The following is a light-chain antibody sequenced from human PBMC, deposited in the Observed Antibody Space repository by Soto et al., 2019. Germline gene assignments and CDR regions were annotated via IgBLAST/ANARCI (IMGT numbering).Light chain of an antibody. CDR2: GAS. Sequence: EIVMTQSPATLSVSPGERATLSCRASQSVSSNLAWYQQKPGQAPRLLIYGASTRATGVPARFSGSGSGTEFTLTINTLQSDDFAVYYCQQYSNWPPITFGQGTRLEI. V-gene: IGKV3-15*01. J-gene: IGKJ5*01. CDR3: QQYSNWPPIT. CDR1: QSVSSN.